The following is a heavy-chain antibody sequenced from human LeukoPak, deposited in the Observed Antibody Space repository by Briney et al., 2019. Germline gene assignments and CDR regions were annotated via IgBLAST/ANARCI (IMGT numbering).Heavy chain of an antibody. V-gene: IGHV4-59*08. Sequence: SETLSLTCTVSGGWISSYYWSWIRQPPGKGLEWIGYIYYSGSTNYNPSLKSRVTISVDTSKNQFSLKLSSVTAADTAVYYCARHRGRSYYYYYGMDVWGQGTTVTVSS. CDR1: GGWISSYY. J-gene: IGHJ6*02. CDR2: IYYSGST. CDR3: ARHRGRSYYYYYGMDV.